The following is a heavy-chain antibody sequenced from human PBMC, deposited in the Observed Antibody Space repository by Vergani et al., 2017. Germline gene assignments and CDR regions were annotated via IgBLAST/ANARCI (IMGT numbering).Heavy chain of an antibody. Sequence: EVQLVESGGGLVQPGGSLRLSCAASGFTFSSYEMNWVRQAPGKGLEWVSYISSSGSTIYYADSVKGRFTISRDNAKNSLYLQMNSLRAEDTAVYYCARDPVSFGDDAFDIWGQGTMVTVSS. CDR2: ISSSGSTI. CDR1: GFTFSSYE. V-gene: IGHV3-48*03. D-gene: IGHD3-10*01. J-gene: IGHJ3*02. CDR3: ARDPVSFGDDAFDI.